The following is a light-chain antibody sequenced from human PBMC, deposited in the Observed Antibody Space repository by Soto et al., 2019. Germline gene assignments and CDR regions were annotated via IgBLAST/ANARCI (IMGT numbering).Light chain of an antibody. CDR2: EVV. CDR3: QSYAGSNPYV. J-gene: IGLJ1*01. CDR1: KSDIGVYDF. Sequence: QSVLTQPPSASGSPGQSVTISCTGTKSDIGVYDFVSWYQHHPGKAPRLIIYEVVQRPSGVPDRFSGSKSGNTASLTVSGLQAADEADYFCQSYAGSNPYVFGSATKVTV. V-gene: IGLV2-8*01.